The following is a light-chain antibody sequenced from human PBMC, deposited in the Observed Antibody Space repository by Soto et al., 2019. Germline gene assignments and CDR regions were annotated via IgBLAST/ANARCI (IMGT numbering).Light chain of an antibody. Sequence: DIQLTQSPSTLPASVGDRVTITCRASQSIGTWLAWYQQKPGKAPKLLIYKASSLESGVPSRFSGSGSSTEFTLTISSLQPDDFAIYYCHQYNSYHTFGQGTKLEIK. V-gene: IGKV1-5*03. CDR2: KAS. CDR1: QSIGTW. CDR3: HQYNSYHT. J-gene: IGKJ2*01.